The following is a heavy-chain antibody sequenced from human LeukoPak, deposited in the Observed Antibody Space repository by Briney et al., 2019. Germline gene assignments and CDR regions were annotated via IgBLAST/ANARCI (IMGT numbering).Heavy chain of an antibody. D-gene: IGHD3-16*01. CDR3: ARQIYWGSEYFDF. V-gene: IGHV4-61*09. CDR1: GASISSGDYY. CDR2: IYYTGTT. J-gene: IGHJ4*02. Sequence: SQTLSLTCTVSGASISSGDYYWSWIRQPPGKGLEWIGHIYYTGTTKYNPSLKSRAAIIIDTSKNEFSLRLSSVTASDTAMYFCARQIYWGSEYFDFWGQGTLVTVSS.